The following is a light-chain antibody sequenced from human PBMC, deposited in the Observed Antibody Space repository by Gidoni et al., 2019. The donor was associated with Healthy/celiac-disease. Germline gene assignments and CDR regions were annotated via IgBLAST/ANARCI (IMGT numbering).Light chain of an antibody. J-gene: IGLJ2*01. CDR1: ALPKQY. CDR2: KAS. CDR3: QSADSSGTYVV. Sequence: QTARITCSGDALPKQYAYWYHQTPGQATVLVLYKASERPSGIPELFPGSRSGTTVTLTISGVQAEDEADYYCQSADSSGTYVVFGGGTKLTVL. V-gene: IGLV3-25*03.